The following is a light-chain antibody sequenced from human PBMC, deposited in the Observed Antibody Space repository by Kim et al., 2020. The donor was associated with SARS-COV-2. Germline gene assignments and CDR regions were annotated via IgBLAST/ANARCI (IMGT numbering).Light chain of an antibody. Sequence: QTVTISCTGSSSNIGAGHDVHWYQQLPGTAPKILMYGNINRPSGVPDRFSASKSGTSASLAITGLQADDEADYYCQSFDKGVSGVVFGGGTRVTVL. CDR3: QSFDKGVSGVV. J-gene: IGLJ2*01. CDR1: SSNIGAGHD. CDR2: GNI. V-gene: IGLV1-40*01.